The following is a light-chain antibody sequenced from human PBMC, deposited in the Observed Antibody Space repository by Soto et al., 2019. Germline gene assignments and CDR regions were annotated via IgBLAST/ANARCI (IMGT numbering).Light chain of an antibody. V-gene: IGKV1-39*01. CDR1: QSIGTY. CDR2: AAS. CDR3: QQSYTTPYT. J-gene: IGKJ2*01. Sequence: DIQMTQSPSSLSASVGDRVTVTCRASQSIGTYVNWYQQKPGKAPYLLIYAASRLQSGVPSKFSGSGSWTDFTLTISSLQTEDFATYYCQQSYTTPYTFGQGTKLEIK.